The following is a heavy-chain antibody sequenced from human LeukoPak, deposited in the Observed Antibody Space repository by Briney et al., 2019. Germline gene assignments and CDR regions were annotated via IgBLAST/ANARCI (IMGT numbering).Heavy chain of an antibody. Sequence: SVKVYCKASGGTFSSYAISWVRQAPGQGLEWMGGIIPIFGTANYAQKFQGRVTITADESTSTAYMELSSLRSEDTAVYYCARDVGGYYDSSGSLDYWGQGTLVTVSS. CDR3: ARDVGGYYDSSGSLDY. CDR2: IIPIFGTA. CDR1: GGTFSSYA. J-gene: IGHJ4*02. D-gene: IGHD3-22*01. V-gene: IGHV1-69*13.